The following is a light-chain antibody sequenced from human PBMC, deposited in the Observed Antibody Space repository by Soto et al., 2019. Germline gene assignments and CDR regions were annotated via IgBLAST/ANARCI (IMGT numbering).Light chain of an antibody. CDR3: QQYVISVT. CDR1: ESVSND. CDR2: DAS. Sequence: EIMLTQAPGTLSLSPVDRATLSCRASESVSNDLAWYQQKPGQSPRLLIYDASNRATGIPERFSGGGSGTDFTLTISRLEPQDSAMYYCQQYVISVTFGQGTRLEIK. J-gene: IGKJ5*01. V-gene: IGKV3-20*01.